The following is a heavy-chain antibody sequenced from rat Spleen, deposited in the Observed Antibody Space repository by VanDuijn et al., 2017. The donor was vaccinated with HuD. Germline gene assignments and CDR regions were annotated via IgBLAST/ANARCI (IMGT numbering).Heavy chain of an antibody. Sequence: EVQLVESGGGLVQPGRSLNLSCAASGFTLSDYDMAWVRQAPTKGLEWVATISYDGGSTDYRDSVKGRFTISRDNAKSTLYLQMDSLRSEDTATYYCARKGYYYSGGGFAYWGQGTLVTVSS. J-gene: IGHJ3*01. CDR3: ARKGYYYSGGGFAY. CDR1: GFTLSDYD. CDR2: ISYDGGST. V-gene: IGHV5-29*01. D-gene: IGHD1-1*01.